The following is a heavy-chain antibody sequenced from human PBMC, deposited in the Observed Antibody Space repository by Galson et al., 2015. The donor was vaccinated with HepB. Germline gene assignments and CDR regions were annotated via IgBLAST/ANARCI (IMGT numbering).Heavy chain of an antibody. CDR3: AREHQYCGGDCYYYGMDV. D-gene: IGHD2-21*01. J-gene: IGHJ6*02. CDR2: ISSSSSYI. V-gene: IGHV3-21*01. Sequence: SLRLSCAASGFTFSSYSMNWVRQAPGKGLEWVSSISSSSSYIYYADSVKGRFTISRDNAKNSLYLQMNSLRAEDTAVYYCAREHQYCGGDCYYYGMDVWGQGTTVTVSS. CDR1: GFTFSSYS.